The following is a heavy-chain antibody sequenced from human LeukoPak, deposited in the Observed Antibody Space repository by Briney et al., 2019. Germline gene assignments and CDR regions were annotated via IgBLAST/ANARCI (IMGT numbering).Heavy chain of an antibody. J-gene: IGHJ4*02. CDR3: ARASRGHDY. D-gene: IGHD3-10*01. CDR1: GGSISSSY. CDR2: IYYSGNT. Sequence: SETLPLTCTVSGGSISSSYWSWIRQPPGKGLEWIGYIYYSGNTNYNPSLKSRVTISVDTSKNQFSLKLTSVTAADTAVYYCARASRGHDYWGQGTLVTVSS. V-gene: IGHV4-59*01.